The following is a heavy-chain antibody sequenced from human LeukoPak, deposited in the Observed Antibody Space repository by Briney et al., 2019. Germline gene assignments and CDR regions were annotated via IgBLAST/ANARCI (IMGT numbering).Heavy chain of an antibody. CDR2: ISYDGSNK. Sequence: GRPLRLSCAASGFTFSSYGMHWVRQAPGKGLEWVAVISYDGSNKYYADSVKGRFTISRDNSKNTLYLQMNSLRAEDTAVYYCAKDYDDIVVVVAGYYYYYGMDVWGQGTTVTVSS. D-gene: IGHD2-15*01. V-gene: IGHV3-30*18. CDR1: GFTFSSYG. J-gene: IGHJ6*02. CDR3: AKDYDDIVVVVAGYYYYYGMDV.